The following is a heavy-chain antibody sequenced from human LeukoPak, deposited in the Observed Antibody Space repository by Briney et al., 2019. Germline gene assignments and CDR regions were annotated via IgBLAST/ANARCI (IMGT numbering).Heavy chain of an antibody. CDR3: ARGYRTFDD. J-gene: IGHJ4*02. Sequence: PGGSLRLSCAASGFTFSSYGMSWVRQAPGKGLEWVANIKQDGSEKYYVVSVKGRFTISRDNAKNSLYLQMNSLRADDTAVYYCARGYRTFDDWGQGTLVTVSS. D-gene: IGHD5-18*01. CDR1: GFTFSSYG. V-gene: IGHV3-7*03. CDR2: IKQDGSEK.